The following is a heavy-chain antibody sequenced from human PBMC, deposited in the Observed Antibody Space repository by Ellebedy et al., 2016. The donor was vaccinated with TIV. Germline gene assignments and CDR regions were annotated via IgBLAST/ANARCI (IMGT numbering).Heavy chain of an antibody. J-gene: IGHJ4*02. CDR2: GGYT. D-gene: IGHD3-10*01. CDR3: AKGSFPFGDKSERIYSFQY. Sequence: PGGSLRLSCIASGFIVSTNHMSWVRQAPGKGLEWVGGYTNYADSVKGRFTISTHNSRNTLYLQMTNLRTEDTAVYYCAKGSFPFGDKSERIYSFQYWGQGTLVTVSS. V-gene: IGHV3-53*04. CDR1: GFIVSTNH.